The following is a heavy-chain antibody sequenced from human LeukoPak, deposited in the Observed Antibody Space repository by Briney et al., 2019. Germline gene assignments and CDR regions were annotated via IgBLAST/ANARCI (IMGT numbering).Heavy chain of an antibody. D-gene: IGHD3-9*01. Sequence: SETLSLTCTVSGGSISSYYWSWIRQPAGKGLEWIGRIYTSGSTNYNPSLKSRVTISVDTSKNQFSLKLSSVTAADTAVYYCARRGGGYDILTGYYTGFDPWGQGTLVTVSS. CDR2: IYTSGST. CDR1: GGSISSYY. V-gene: IGHV4-4*07. J-gene: IGHJ5*02. CDR3: ARRGGGYDILTGYYTGFDP.